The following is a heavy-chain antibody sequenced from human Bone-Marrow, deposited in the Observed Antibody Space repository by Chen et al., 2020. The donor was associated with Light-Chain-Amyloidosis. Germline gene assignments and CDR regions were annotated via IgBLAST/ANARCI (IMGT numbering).Heavy chain of an antibody. CDR2: IYPDDSDA. Sequence: GPEVKKPGESLKISCKGSGYTFPNYWIGWVRQMPGKGLEWMGVIYPDDSDARYSPSFEGQVTISADKSITTAYLQWRSLTASDTAMYYCARRRDGYNFDYWGQGTLVTVSS. CDR1: GYTFPNYW. CDR3: ARRRDGYNFDY. V-gene: IGHV5-51*01. D-gene: IGHD5-12*01. J-gene: IGHJ4*02.